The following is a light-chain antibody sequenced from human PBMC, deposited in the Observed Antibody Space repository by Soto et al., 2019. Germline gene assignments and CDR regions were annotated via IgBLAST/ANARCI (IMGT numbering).Light chain of an antibody. CDR2: DVS. V-gene: IGLV2-11*01. CDR1: SSDVGGYNY. J-gene: IGLJ1*01. Sequence: QSALTQPRSVSGSPGQSVTISCTGTSSDVGGYNYVSWYQQHPGKAPKLMIYDVSKRPSGVSDRFSGSKSGNTASLTISGLQAADEADYYCCSYAGSYTFYVFGTGTKLTVL. CDR3: CSYAGSYTFYV.